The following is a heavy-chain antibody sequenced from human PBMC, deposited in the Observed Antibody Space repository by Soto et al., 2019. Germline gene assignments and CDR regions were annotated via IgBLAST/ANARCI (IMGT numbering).Heavy chain of an antibody. D-gene: IGHD6-13*01. CDR3: ARDPPYVSSWCSLDY. V-gene: IGHV3-21*01. CDR1: GFTFSDYS. Sequence: EVQLVESGGGLVKPGGSLRVSCAASGFTFSDYSMNWVRQAPGKGLEWLSSITSTGSYIYYADSVKGRFTISRDNAGSSLFLQMNSLRAEDTAMYYCARDPPYVSSWCSLDYGGQETLVTFPS. CDR2: ITSTGSYI. J-gene: IGHJ4*02.